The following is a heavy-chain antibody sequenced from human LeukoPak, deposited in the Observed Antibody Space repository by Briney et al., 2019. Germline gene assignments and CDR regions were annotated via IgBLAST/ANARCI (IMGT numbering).Heavy chain of an antibody. V-gene: IGHV3-30*03. CDR3: ALTYGYYFGY. CDR1: GFTFSSYG. CDR2: ISYDGSNK. Sequence: GGSLRLSCAASGFTFSSYGMHWVRQAPGKGLEWVAVISYDGSNKYYADSVKGRFTISRDNSKNTLYLQMNSLRAEDTAVYYCALTYGYYFGYWGQGTLVTVSS. J-gene: IGHJ4*02. D-gene: IGHD4-17*01.